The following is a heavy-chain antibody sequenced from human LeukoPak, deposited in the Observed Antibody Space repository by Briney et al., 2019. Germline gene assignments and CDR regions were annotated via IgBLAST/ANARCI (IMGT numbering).Heavy chain of an antibody. V-gene: IGHV4-59*01. Sequence: SETLSLTCTVSGGSISSYYWSWIRQPPGKGLEWIGYIYYSGSTNYNPSLKSRVTISVDTSKNQFSLKLSSVTAADTAVYYCARVGNWNDGWFDPWGQGTLVTVPS. CDR3: ARVGNWNDGWFDP. D-gene: IGHD1-20*01. CDR1: GGSISSYY. CDR2: IYYSGST. J-gene: IGHJ5*02.